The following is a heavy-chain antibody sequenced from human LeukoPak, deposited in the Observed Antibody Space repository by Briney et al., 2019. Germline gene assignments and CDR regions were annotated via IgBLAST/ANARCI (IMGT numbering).Heavy chain of an antibody. D-gene: IGHD3-9*01. CDR2: INHNGEMI. V-gene: IGHV3-48*02. J-gene: IGHJ4*02. CDR1: GFTFSNYV. Sequence: GGSLRLSCAASGFTFSNYVMSWVRQAPGKGLEWVSYINHNGEMIFYPDFVKGRFTISRDNAKDSLYLQMNSLRDEDTAVYYCARDNDWAFHYWGQGTLVTVSS. CDR3: ARDNDWAFHY.